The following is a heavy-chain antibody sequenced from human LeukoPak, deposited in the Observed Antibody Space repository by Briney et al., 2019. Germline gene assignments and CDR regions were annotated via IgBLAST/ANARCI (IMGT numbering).Heavy chain of an antibody. Sequence: SETPSLTCAVSGGSISSGGYCWSWIRQPPGKGLEWIGYIYHSGSTYYNPSLKSRVTISVDRSKNQFSLELSSVTAADTAVYYCARGVGRDFWSGSMGFDYWGQGTLVTVSS. CDR1: GGSISSGGYC. CDR2: IYHSGST. CDR3: ARGVGRDFWSGSMGFDY. D-gene: IGHD3-3*01. J-gene: IGHJ4*02. V-gene: IGHV4-30-2*01.